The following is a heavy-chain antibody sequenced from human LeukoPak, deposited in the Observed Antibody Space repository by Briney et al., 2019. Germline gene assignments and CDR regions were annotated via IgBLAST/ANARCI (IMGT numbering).Heavy chain of an antibody. D-gene: IGHD1-26*01. CDR1: GGSISSYY. J-gene: IGHJ4*02. CDR3: ARNSYSGSYYGGFDY. V-gene: IGHV4-4*07. CDR2: IYTSGST. Sequence: SETLSLTCTVSGGSISSYYWSWIRLPAGKGLEWIGRIYTSGSTNYNPSLKSRVTMSVDTSKNQFSLKLSSVTAADTAVYYCARNSYSGSYYGGFDYWGQGTLVTVSS.